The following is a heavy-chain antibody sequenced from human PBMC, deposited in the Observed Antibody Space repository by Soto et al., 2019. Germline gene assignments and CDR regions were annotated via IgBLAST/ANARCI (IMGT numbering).Heavy chain of an antibody. V-gene: IGHV5-10-1*01. CDR2: IDPSDSYT. CDR1: GYSFTSYW. J-gene: IGHJ6*02. CDR3: ASHPKVTQYYYGMDV. D-gene: IGHD4-4*01. Sequence: GESLKISCKGSGYSFTSYWISWVRQMPGKGLEWMGRIDPSDSYTNYSPSFQGHVTISADKSISTAYLQWSSLKASDTAMYYCASHPKVTQYYYGMDVWGQGTTVTVSS.